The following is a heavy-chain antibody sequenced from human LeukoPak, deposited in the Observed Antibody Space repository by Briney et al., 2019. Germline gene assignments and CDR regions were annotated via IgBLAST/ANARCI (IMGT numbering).Heavy chain of an antibody. V-gene: IGHV4-39*07. D-gene: IGHD3-22*01. Sequence: SETLSLTCTVSGGSISSSSYYWGWIRQPPGKGLEWIGSIYYSGSTYYNPSLKSRVTISVDTSKNQFSLKLSSVTAADTAVYYCARDQYYDSSTYYEIDYWGQGTLVTVSS. CDR1: GGSISSSSYY. CDR2: IYYSGST. CDR3: ARDQYYDSSTYYEIDY. J-gene: IGHJ4*02.